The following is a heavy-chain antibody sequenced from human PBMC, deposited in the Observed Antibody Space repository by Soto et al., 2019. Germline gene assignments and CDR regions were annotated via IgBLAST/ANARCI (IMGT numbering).Heavy chain of an antibody. CDR1: GGTFSSYA. CDR3: ARGDSGYSSGWHGNWFDP. V-gene: IGHV1-69*13. Sequence: SVKVSCKASGGTFSSYAISWVRQAPGQGLEWMGGIIPIFGTANYAQKFQGRVTITADESTSTAYMELSSLRSEDTAVYYCARGDSGYSSGWHGNWFDPWGQGTLVTVSS. D-gene: IGHD6-19*01. J-gene: IGHJ5*02. CDR2: IIPIFGTA.